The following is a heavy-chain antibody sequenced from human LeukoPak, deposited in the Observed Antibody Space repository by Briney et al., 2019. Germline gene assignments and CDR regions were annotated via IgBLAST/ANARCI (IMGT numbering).Heavy chain of an antibody. J-gene: IGHJ3*02. V-gene: IGHV3-23*01. Sequence: TGGSLRLSCAASGFTFSSYAMSWVRQAPGKGLEWVSAISGSGGSTYYADSVKGRFTISRDNSKNTLYLQMNSLRAEDTAAYYCAKDYGDLDAFDIWGQGTMVTVSS. D-gene: IGHD4-17*01. CDR3: AKDYGDLDAFDI. CDR2: ISGSGGST. CDR1: GFTFSSYA.